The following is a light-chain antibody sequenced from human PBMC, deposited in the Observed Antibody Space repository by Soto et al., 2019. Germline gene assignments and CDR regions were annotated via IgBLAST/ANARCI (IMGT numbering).Light chain of an antibody. Sequence: QSALTQPASVSGSPGQSITISCTGTRSDVGSYSLVSWYQHHPGKAPKVIIYDGSERPSGVSNRFSGSKSGNTASLTISGLHAEDEADYYCCSYAGSSTYVFGTGTKLTVL. CDR1: RSDVGSYSL. J-gene: IGLJ1*01. CDR3: CSYAGSSTYV. V-gene: IGLV2-23*01. CDR2: DGS.